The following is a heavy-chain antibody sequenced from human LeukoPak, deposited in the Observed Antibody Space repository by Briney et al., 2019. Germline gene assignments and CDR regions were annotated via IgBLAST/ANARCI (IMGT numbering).Heavy chain of an antibody. Sequence: SETLSLTCTVSNGSVGSGGYSWSWIRQPPGKGPEWIGYVYHSGATYYNPSLKSRISIPMDRSKNQFSLRLRSVTAADTAVYFCASSHCGGDCFSSVAFDFWGHGTMVTVSS. CDR1: NGSVGSGGYS. V-gene: IGHV4-30-2*01. J-gene: IGHJ3*01. CDR3: ASSHCGGDCFSSVAFDF. CDR2: VYHSGAT. D-gene: IGHD2-21*02.